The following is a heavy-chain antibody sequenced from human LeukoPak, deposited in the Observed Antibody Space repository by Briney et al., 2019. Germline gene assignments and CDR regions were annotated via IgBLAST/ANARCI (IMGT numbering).Heavy chain of an antibody. Sequence: GGSLRLPCAASGFTFSTYGMHWVRQAPGKGLVWVSRINSDGSNATYADSVKGRFTISRDNAKNTLYVQMNSLRAEDTAVYYCARDVGGNLGDAFDIWGQGTMVTVSS. CDR2: INSDGSNA. CDR3: ARDVGGNLGDAFDI. CDR1: GFTFSTYG. J-gene: IGHJ3*02. D-gene: IGHD4-23*01. V-gene: IGHV3-74*03.